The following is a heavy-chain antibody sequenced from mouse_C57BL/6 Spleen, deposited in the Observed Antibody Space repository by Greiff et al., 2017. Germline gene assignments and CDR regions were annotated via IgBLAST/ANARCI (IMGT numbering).Heavy chain of an antibody. CDR3: ARNYGNYLAWFAY. D-gene: IGHD2-1*01. V-gene: IGHV1-80*01. CDR2: IYPGDGDT. Sequence: QVHVKQSGAELVKPGASVKISCKASGYAFSSYWMNWVKQRPGKGLEWIGQIYPGDGDTNYNGKFKGKATLTADKSSSTAYMQLSSLTSEDSAVYFCARNYGNYLAWFAYWGQGTLVTVSA. CDR1: GYAFSSYW. J-gene: IGHJ3*01.